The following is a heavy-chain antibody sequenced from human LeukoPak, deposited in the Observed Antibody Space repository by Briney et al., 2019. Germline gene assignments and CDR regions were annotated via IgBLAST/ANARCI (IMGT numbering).Heavy chain of an antibody. D-gene: IGHD4/OR15-4a*01. J-gene: IGHJ4*02. CDR3: ARLSSMTMVVH. Sequence: GESLKISCKGSRYSLTSYWIGGVRQMPGKCVEWMGIIYPGDSDTRYSPSCQGHVPISADKSISTAYLEWSSLKASDTAMYYCARLSSMTMVVHCGQGTLVTVSS. CDR2: IYPGDSDT. CDR1: RYSLTSYW. V-gene: IGHV5-51*01.